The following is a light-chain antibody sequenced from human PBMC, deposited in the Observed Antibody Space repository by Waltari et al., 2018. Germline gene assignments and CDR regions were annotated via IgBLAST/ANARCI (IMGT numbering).Light chain of an antibody. CDR3: QSWDSGLSAFV. J-gene: IGLJ1*01. V-gene: IGLV1-40*01. CDR2: GNS. Sequence: QSVLTQPPSVSGAPGQRVTISCTGSSSDIGAGFDVQWYQQLPGTAPKLLISGNSDRPSGVPDRFSASRSGTSASLAITGLQAEDEADYYCQSWDSGLSAFVVGTGTKVTVL. CDR1: SSDIGAGFD.